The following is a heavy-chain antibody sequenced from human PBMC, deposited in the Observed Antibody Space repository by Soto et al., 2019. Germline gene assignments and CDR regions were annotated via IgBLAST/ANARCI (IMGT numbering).Heavy chain of an antibody. J-gene: IGHJ4*02. CDR1: GFTFSSYS. D-gene: IGHD3-16*01. Sequence: PGGSLRLSCAASGFTFSSYSMNWVRQAPGKGLEWVSYISSSSSTIYYADSVKGRFTISRDNSKNTLSLQMNSLRVEDSAVYYCVPRKGDPFTWGPGTLVTVSS. V-gene: IGHV3-48*04. CDR3: VPRKGDPFT. CDR2: ISSSSSTI.